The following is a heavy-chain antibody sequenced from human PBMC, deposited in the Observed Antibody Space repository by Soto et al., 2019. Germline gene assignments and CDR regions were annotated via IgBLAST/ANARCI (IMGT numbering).Heavy chain of an antibody. CDR1: GGSFSGYY. V-gene: IGHV4-34*01. J-gene: IGHJ4*02. D-gene: IGHD3-3*01. CDR2: INHSGST. Sequence: SETLSLTCAVYGGSFSGYYWSWIRQPPGKGLEWIGEINHSGSTNYNPSLKSRVTISVDTSKNQFSLKLSSVTAADTAVYYCARATFGYYDFWSGPRRIFDYWGQGTLVTVSS. CDR3: ARATFGYYDFWSGPRRIFDY.